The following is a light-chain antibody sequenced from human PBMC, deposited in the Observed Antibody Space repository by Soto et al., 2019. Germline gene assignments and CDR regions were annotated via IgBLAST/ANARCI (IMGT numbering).Light chain of an antibody. J-gene: IGKJ1*01. V-gene: IGKV1-27*01. CDR3: QKYDTVPLT. CDR1: HDLNSQ. CDR2: GES. Sequence: DIQLVQSPSSLSASVGDRVTVSCRASHDLNSQLLWYQQKAGKAPKVVIFGESNVQSGVPSRFSGSGSGTDFTLPITSLQPEDVATYYCQKYDTVPLTFGQGTKVEIK.